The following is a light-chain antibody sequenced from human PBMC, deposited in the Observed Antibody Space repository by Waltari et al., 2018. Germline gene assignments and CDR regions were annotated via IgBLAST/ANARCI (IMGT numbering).Light chain of an antibody. CDR3: MQGTHWPYT. Sequence: VIWMTQSPSLLSASTGDRVTISCRMSQGISSYLAWYQQKPGKGPELLIYAASTLQSGVPSRFSGSGSGTDFTLKISRVEAEDVGVYYCMQGTHWPYTFGQGTKLEIK. J-gene: IGKJ2*01. V-gene: IGKV1D-8*03. CDR2: AAS. CDR1: QGISSY.